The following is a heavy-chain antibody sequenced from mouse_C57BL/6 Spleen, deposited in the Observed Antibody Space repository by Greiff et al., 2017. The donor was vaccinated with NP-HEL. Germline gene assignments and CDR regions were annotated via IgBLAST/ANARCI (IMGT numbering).Heavy chain of an antibody. CDR3: ARSRDYGNSWYFDD. CDR2: IDPSDSYT. V-gene: IGHV1-59*01. CDR1: GYTFTSYW. J-gene: IGHJ1*03. D-gene: IGHD2-1*01. Sequence: VQLQQSGAELVRPGTSVKLSCKASGYTFTSYWMHWVKQRPGQGLEWIGVIDPSDSYTNYNQKFKGKATLTVDTSSSTAYMQLSSLTSEDSAVYYCARSRDYGNSWYFDDWGTGTTVTVSS.